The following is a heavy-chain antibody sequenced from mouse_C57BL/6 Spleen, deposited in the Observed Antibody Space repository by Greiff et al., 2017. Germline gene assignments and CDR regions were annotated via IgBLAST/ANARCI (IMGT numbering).Heavy chain of an antibody. D-gene: IGHD2-2*01. J-gene: IGHJ1*03. CDR3: ARYGYDWYFDV. CDR1: GFTFSDYG. CDR2: ISSGSSTI. V-gene: IGHV5-17*01. Sequence: EVKLMESGGGLVKPGGSLTLSCAASGFTFSDYGMHWVRQAPEKGLEWVAYISSGSSTIHYADTVKGRFTISRDNAKNTLFLQMTSLRSEDTAMYYCARYGYDWYFDVWGTGTTVTVAS.